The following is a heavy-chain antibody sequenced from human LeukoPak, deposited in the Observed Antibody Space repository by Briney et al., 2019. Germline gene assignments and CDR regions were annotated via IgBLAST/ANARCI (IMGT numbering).Heavy chain of an antibody. CDR3: ARDLPMAAAGTNPPDV. CDR2: IYYSGST. CDR1: GGSISSYY. Sequence: SETLSLTCTVSGGSISSYYWSWLRQPPGKGLEWIGYIYYSGSTNYNPSLKSRVTISVDTSKNQFSLKLSSLTAADTAVYYCARDLPMAAAGTNPPDVWGKGTTVTVSS. J-gene: IGHJ6*04. V-gene: IGHV4-59*12. D-gene: IGHD6-13*01.